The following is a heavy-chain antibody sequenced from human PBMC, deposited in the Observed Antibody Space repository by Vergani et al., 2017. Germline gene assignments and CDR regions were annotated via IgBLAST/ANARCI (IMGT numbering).Heavy chain of an antibody. D-gene: IGHD4-17*01. J-gene: IGHJ4*02. CDR3: TRHGPYGDGACLHFDH. CDR1: ESSFISNE. CDR2: INPIDSKI. V-gene: IGHV5-51*03. Sequence: EVLLVQSGAEVKKPGESLKISCKYSESSFISNEIAWVRQMSGKGLQWMGNINPIDSKIAYSPSFQGQAIMSLDKSITTAYLQCRSLKASDTAIYYCTRHGPYGDGACLHFDHWGQGTQVTVSS.